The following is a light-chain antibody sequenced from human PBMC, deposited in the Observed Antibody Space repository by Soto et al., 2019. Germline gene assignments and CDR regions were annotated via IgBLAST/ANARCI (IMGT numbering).Light chain of an antibody. J-gene: IGLJ1*01. Sequence: QSALTQPASVSGSPGQSITISCTGTTSDIGGYYFVSWCQQYPGKAPPLIIYDVSNRPSGSSIRFSVSKTGNTATLTISGLQAEDEADYYCSSYRSSTTPFVLGTGTKVNVL. CDR1: TSDIGGYYF. CDR2: DVS. CDR3: SSYRSSTTPFV. V-gene: IGLV2-14*01.